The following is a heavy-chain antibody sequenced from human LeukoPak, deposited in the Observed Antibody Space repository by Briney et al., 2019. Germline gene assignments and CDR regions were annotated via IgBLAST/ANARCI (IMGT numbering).Heavy chain of an antibody. Sequence: SETLSLTCTVSGGSISSGNYYWSWIRQSPGKGLEWIGYIYYSGSVFYNPSLGSRIIISLDTSKNQFSLKVTSLTAADSAVYYCARKTRTWSNWFDPWGQGTLVTVSS. CDR1: GGSISSGNYY. D-gene: IGHD1-14*01. CDR3: ARKTRTWSNWFDP. CDR2: IYYSGSV. V-gene: IGHV4-30-4*01. J-gene: IGHJ5*02.